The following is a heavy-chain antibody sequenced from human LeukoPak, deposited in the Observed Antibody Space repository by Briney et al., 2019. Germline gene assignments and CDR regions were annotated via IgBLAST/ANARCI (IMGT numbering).Heavy chain of an antibody. V-gene: IGHV3-53*01. CDR1: GFTSSSYG. Sequence: GGSLRLSCAASGFTSSSYGMSWVRQAPGKGLEWVSVIYSGGSTYYADSVKGRFTISRDNSKNTLYLQMNSLRAEDTAVYYCARDPVFSWFGRTWGQGTLVTVSS. D-gene: IGHD3-10*01. CDR3: ARDPVFSWFGRT. J-gene: IGHJ5*02. CDR2: IYSGGST.